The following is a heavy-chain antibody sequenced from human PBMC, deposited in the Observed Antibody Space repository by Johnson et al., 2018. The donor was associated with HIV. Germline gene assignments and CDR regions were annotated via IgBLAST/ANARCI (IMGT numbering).Heavy chain of an antibody. Sequence: VQLVESGGGLVQPGGSQRLSCAASGFTISSYWMSWVRQAPGKGLEWVANIKQDGSEKYYVDSVKGRFTISRDNAKNSMYLQMNRLRADDTAVYFCARARLGYDFWSGHPGGWAFDIWGQGTMVTVSS. J-gene: IGHJ3*02. CDR1: GFTISSYW. V-gene: IGHV3-7*05. CDR2: IKQDGSEK. D-gene: IGHD3-3*01. CDR3: ARARLGYDFWSGHPGGWAFDI.